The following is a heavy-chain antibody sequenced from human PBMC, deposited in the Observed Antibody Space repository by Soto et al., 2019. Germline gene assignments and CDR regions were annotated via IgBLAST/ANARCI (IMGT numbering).Heavy chain of an antibody. CDR3: AKGLVVVVAATTPFDY. Sequence: PGGSLRLSCAASGFTFSSYAMSWVRQAPGKGLEWVSAISGSGGSTYYADSVKGRFTISRDNSKNTLYLQMDSLRAGDTAVYYCAKGLVVVVAATTPFDYWGQGTLVTVSS. J-gene: IGHJ4*02. D-gene: IGHD2-15*01. CDR2: ISGSGGST. V-gene: IGHV3-23*01. CDR1: GFTFSSYA.